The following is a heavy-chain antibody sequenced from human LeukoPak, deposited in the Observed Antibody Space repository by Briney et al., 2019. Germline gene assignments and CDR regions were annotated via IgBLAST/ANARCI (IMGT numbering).Heavy chain of an antibody. CDR2: IYTSGST. V-gene: IGHV4-4*07. CDR3: ARLTGTREKNAFDI. J-gene: IGHJ3*02. CDR1: GGSIHNYY. D-gene: IGHD7-27*01. Sequence: SETLSLTCTVSGGSIHNYYWSWIRQPAGKGLEWIGRIYTSGSTNYNPSLKSRVTMSVDTSKNQFSLKLSSVTAADTAVYYCARLTGTREKNAFDIWGQGTMVTVSS.